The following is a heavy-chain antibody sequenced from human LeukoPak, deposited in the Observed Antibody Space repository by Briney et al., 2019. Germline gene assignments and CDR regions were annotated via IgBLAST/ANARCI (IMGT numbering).Heavy chain of an antibody. J-gene: IGHJ4*02. D-gene: IGHD6-19*01. Sequence: ASVKVSCKASGYTFTGYYMHWVRQAPGQGLEWMGWINPNSGGTNYAQKFQGRVTMTRDTSISTAYMELSRLRPDDTAVYYCARDRGIAVANVDFDYWGQGTLVTVSS. CDR1: GYTFTGYY. V-gene: IGHV1-2*02. CDR3: ARDRGIAVANVDFDY. CDR2: INPNSGGT.